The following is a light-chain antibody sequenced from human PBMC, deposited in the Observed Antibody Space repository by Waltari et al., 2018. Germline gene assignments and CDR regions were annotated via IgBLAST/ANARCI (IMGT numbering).Light chain of an antibody. Sequence: EIVLTQSPATLSLSPGDRATLSCRASQSVSSYLAGFHQKPGQAPRLLIYYASNRATGIPARFSGSGSGTDFTLTISSLEPEDFAVYYCQQRTNLPLTFGGGTKVEIK. CDR2: YAS. CDR1: QSVSSY. J-gene: IGKJ4*01. CDR3: QQRTNLPLT. V-gene: IGKV3-11*01.